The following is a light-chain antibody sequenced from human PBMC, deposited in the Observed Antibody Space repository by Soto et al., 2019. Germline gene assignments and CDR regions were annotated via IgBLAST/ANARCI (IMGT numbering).Light chain of an antibody. Sequence: QSVLTQPPSVSGAPGQRVTISCTGSSSNIGAGYDVHWYQQIPGTAPNLRIYLNTNRPPGVPDRFSGSKSGPSASLAITGLQDDDESNYFCQSDDSSLRAVVFGGGTKVPVL. CDR2: LNT. J-gene: IGLJ2*01. V-gene: IGLV1-40*01. CDR3: QSDDSSLRAVV. CDR1: SSNIGAGYD.